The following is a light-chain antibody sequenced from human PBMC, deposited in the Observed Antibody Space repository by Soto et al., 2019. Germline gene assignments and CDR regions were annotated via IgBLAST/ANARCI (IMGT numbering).Light chain of an antibody. CDR2: AAS. V-gene: IGKV1-12*01. CDR1: QAISTW. CDR3: QQADSFPIT. Sequence: DIQMTQSPSSVSASVGDRVTITCRASQAISTWLAWYQQKPGKAPSLLIYAASSLQSGVPSRFSGSGAGTHFTLTISSLQPEDFATYYCQQADSFPITFGQGTRLEIK. J-gene: IGKJ5*01.